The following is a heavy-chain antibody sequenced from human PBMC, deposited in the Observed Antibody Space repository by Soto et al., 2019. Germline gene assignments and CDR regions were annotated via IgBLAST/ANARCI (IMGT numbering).Heavy chain of an antibody. CDR3: ARVPQTSYGEYIDS. CDR1: GFTFSDYY. V-gene: IGHV3-11*01. CDR2: ISSSGSTI. J-gene: IGHJ4*02. D-gene: IGHD4-17*01. Sequence: QVQLVESGGGLVKPGGSLRLSCAASGFTFSDYYMSWIRQAPGKGLEWVSYISSSGSTIYYADSVKGRFTISRDNAKHSRYRPMNSLRAEDTAVYYCARVPQTSYGEYIDSWGQGTLVTVSS.